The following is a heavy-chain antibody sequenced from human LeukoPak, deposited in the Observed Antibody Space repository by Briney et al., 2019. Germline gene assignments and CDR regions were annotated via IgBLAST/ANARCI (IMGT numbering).Heavy chain of an antibody. Sequence: SETLSLTCAVSGGSISSSNWWSWVRQPPGKGLKWIGEIYHSGSTNYNPSLKSRVTISVDKSKNQFSLKLSSVTAADTAVYYCARLFGYCSGGSCYPHYFDYWGQGTLVTVSS. J-gene: IGHJ4*02. CDR2: IYHSGST. V-gene: IGHV4-4*02. D-gene: IGHD2-15*01. CDR1: GGSISSSNW. CDR3: ARLFGYCSGGSCYPHYFDY.